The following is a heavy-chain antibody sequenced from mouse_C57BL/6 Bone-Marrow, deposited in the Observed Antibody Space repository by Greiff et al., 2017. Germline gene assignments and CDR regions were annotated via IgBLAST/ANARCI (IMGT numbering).Heavy chain of an antibody. CDR1: GFNIKDDY. J-gene: IGHJ4*01. CDR2: IDPENGDT. Sequence: EVKLVESGAELVRPGASVKLSCTASGFNIKDDYMHWVKQRPEQGLEWIGWIDPENGDTEYASKFQCKATITADTASNTAYLQLSSLTSEDTAVYYCTPTLVWLRRDAMDCWGQGTSVTVSS. V-gene: IGHV14-4*01. CDR3: TPTLVWLRRDAMDC. D-gene: IGHD2-2*01.